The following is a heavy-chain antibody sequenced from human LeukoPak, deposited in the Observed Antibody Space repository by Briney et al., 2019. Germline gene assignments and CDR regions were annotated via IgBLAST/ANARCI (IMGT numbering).Heavy chain of an antibody. D-gene: IGHD2-15*01. V-gene: IGHV3-23*01. Sequence: LAGGSLRLSCAASGFTFSSSAMSWVGQAPGKGLEWVSAISNNGGYTYYADSVQGRFTISRDNSKSTLCLQMNSLRAEDTAVYYCAKQLGYCSDGSCYFPYWGQGTLVTVSS. CDR1: GFTFSSSA. CDR2: ISNNGGYT. J-gene: IGHJ4*02. CDR3: AKQLGYCSDGSCYFPY.